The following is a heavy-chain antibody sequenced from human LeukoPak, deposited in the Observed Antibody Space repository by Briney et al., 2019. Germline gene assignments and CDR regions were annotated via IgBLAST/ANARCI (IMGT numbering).Heavy chain of an antibody. Sequence: PGGSLRLSWVASGFTFSSYAMHWVRQAPGKGLGWVAVISYDGSYKYYADSVKGRFTISRDNSENTLYLQMNSLRAEDTAVYYCARTDSSGYWRLNAFDIWGQGTMVTVSS. J-gene: IGHJ3*02. CDR2: ISYDGSYK. CDR1: GFTFSSYA. D-gene: IGHD3-22*01. V-gene: IGHV3-30*04. CDR3: ARTDSSGYWRLNAFDI.